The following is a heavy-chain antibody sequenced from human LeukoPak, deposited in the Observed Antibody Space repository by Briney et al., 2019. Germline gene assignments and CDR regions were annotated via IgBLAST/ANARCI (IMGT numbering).Heavy chain of an antibody. Sequence: PGGSLRLSCAASGFTFSSYAMGWVRQAPGKGLEWVSAISGSGGSTYYADSVKGRFTISRDNSKNTLYLQMNSLRAEDTAVYYCAKGYYYDSSGYYGGDYWGQGTLVTVSS. J-gene: IGHJ4*02. CDR3: AKGYYYDSSGYYGGDY. V-gene: IGHV3-23*01. D-gene: IGHD3-22*01. CDR1: GFTFSSYA. CDR2: ISGSGGST.